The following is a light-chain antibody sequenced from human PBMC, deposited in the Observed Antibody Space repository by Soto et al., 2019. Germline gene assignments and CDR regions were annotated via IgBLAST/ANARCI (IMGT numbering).Light chain of an antibody. CDR3: SSYTSSSTRV. J-gene: IGLJ1*01. Sequence: QSVLTHPASVSGSPGQSITISCTGTSSDVGGYNYVSWYQQHPGKAPKLMIYDVSNRPSGVSNRFSGSKSANTASLTISGLQAEDEADYYCSSYTSSSTRVFRTGTKLTVL. CDR1: SSDVGGYNY. V-gene: IGLV2-14*01. CDR2: DVS.